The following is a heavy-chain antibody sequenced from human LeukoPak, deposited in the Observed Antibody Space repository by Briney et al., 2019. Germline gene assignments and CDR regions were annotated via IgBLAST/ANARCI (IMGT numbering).Heavy chain of an antibody. CDR2: IGIAGDT. Sequence: PGGFLRLSCAASGFTFRSHDMHWVRQGTGKGLEWVSGIGIAGDTKYAGSVKGRFTISRENAKNSLYLQMNSLRAGDTAVYYCVRATSGFDYSGQGILVTISS. J-gene: IGHJ4*02. CDR3: VRATSGFDY. CDR1: GFTFRSHD. D-gene: IGHD2-15*01. V-gene: IGHV3-13*04.